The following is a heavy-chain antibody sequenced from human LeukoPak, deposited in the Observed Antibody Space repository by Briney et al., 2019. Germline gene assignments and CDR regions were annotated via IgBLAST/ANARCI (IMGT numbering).Heavy chain of an antibody. CDR1: GFTFRSYG. D-gene: IGHD2/OR15-2a*01. J-gene: IGHJ4*02. CDR2: ISYDGSNK. Sequence: GGSLRLSCAASGFTFRSYGMHWVRRAPGKGLEWVAVISYDGSNKYYADSVKGRFTISRDNSKNTLYLQMSSLRPEDTAVYYCAKETPTYREYDYWGQGTLVSVSS. V-gene: IGHV3-30*18. CDR3: AKETPTYREYDY.